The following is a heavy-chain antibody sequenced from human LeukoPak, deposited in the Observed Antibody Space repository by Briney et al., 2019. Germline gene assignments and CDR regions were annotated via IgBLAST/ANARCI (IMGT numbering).Heavy chain of an antibody. CDR3: AKSSVYSYGSGYSFDY. D-gene: IGHD5-18*01. V-gene: IGHV3-23*01. J-gene: IGHJ4*02. CDR1: GFTFSSYA. Sequence: GGSLRLSCAASGFTFSSYAMSWVRQAPGKGLEWVSAISGSGGTTYYADSVKGRFTISRDNSKNTLYLQMNSLRAEDTAVYYCAKSSVYSYGSGYSFDYWGQGTLVTVSS. CDR2: ISGSGGTT.